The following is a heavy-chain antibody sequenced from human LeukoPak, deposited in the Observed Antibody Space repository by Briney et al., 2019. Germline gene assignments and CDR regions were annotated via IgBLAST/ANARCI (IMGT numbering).Heavy chain of an antibody. J-gene: IGHJ4*02. V-gene: IGHV4-39*07. D-gene: IGHD3-10*01. Sequence: SETLSLTCTVSGGSISSSSYYWGWIRQPPGKGLEWIGSIYYSGSTYYNPSLKSRVTISVDTSKNQFSLKLSSVTAADTAVYYCARKVPRLGELPFDYWGQGTLVTVSS. CDR1: GGSISSSSYY. CDR3: ARKVPRLGELPFDY. CDR2: IYYSGST.